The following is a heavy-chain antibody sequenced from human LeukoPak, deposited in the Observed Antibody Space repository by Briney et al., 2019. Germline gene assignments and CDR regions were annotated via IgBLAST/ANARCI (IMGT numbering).Heavy chain of an antibody. CDR1: GYTFTSYG. V-gene: IGHV1-18*01. CDR2: INAYNGNT. D-gene: IGHD3-16*02. Sequence: ASVKVSCKASGYTFTSYGISWVRQAPGQGLEWMGWINAYNGNTNYAQKLQGRVTMTTDTPTSTAYMELRSLRSDDTAVYYCARARWITFGGVIVILDWFDPWGQGTLVTVSS. J-gene: IGHJ5*02. CDR3: ARARWITFGGVIVILDWFDP.